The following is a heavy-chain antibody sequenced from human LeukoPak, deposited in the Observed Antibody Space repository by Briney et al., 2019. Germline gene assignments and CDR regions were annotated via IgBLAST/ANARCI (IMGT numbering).Heavy chain of an antibody. CDR3: ARDMGSYYDSSGYQDY. CDR2: IKQDGSEK. D-gene: IGHD3-22*01. V-gene: IGHV3-7*01. Sequence: PGGSLKLSCAASGFTFSSYWMSWVRQAPGKGLEWVANIKQDGSEKYYVDSVKGRFTISRDNAKNSLYLRMNSLRAEDTAVYYCARDMGSYYDSSGYQDYWGQGTLVTVSS. J-gene: IGHJ4*02. CDR1: GFTFSSYW.